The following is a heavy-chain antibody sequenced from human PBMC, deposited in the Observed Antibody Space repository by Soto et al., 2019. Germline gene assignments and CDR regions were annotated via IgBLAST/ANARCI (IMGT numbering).Heavy chain of an antibody. CDR1: GFTFSSYA. V-gene: IGHV3-23*01. D-gene: IGHD7-27*01. J-gene: IGHJ6*03. CDR2: ISGSGGST. CDR3: ASSLAGGTDYYYYDMDV. Sequence: GGSLRLSCAASGFTFSSYAMSWVRQAPGKGLEWVSAISGSGGSTYYADSVKGRFTISRDNSKNTLYLQMNRLRAEDTAVYSCASSLAGGTDYYYYDMDVWGKGTTVTVSS.